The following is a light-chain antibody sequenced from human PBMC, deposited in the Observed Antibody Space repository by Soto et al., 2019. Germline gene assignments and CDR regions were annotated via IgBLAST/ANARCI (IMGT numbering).Light chain of an antibody. V-gene: IGKV3-11*01. Sequence: ENVLTQSPGTLSLSPWERATLSCRASQGVNRYYLAWYQQKPGQAPRLLISGASTRATGIPDRFSGSGSGTDFTLTISSLEPEDFAVYYCQQHSNWPLTFGGGTKVDIK. CDR2: GAS. CDR3: QQHSNWPLT. J-gene: IGKJ4*01. CDR1: QGVNRYY.